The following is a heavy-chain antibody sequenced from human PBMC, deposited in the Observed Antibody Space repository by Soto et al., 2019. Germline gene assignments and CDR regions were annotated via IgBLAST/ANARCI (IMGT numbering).Heavy chain of an antibody. D-gene: IGHD3-16*01. CDR1: GFTFNNYA. V-gene: IGHV3-48*02. CDR3: ARDKVGGNYYYYGMDV. Sequence: GGSLRLSCAASGFTFNNYAMSWVRQAPGKGLEWVSYISSSSSTIYYADSVKGRFTISRDNAKNSLYLQMNSLRDEDTAVYYCARDKVGGNYYYYGMDVWGQGTTVTVSS. J-gene: IGHJ6*02. CDR2: ISSSSSTI.